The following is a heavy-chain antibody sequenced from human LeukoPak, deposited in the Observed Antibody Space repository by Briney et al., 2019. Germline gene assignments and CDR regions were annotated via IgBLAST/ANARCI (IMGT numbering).Heavy chain of an antibody. CDR2: IKPDGSGE. CDR1: GFTFSTYW. V-gene: IGHV3-7*01. Sequence: GGSLRLSCAASGFTFSTYWMSWVRQAPGKGLEWVANIKPDGSGEYYVDSVKGRFTISRDNANNSLYLQMNSLRVEDTALYYCARDRDVPSAGSDFWGQGTLVTVSS. CDR3: ARDRDVPSAGSDF. D-gene: IGHD6-13*01. J-gene: IGHJ4*02.